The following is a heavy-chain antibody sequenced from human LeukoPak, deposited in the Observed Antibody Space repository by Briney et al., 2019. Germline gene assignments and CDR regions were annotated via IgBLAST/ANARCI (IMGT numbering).Heavy chain of an antibody. J-gene: IGHJ4*02. D-gene: IGHD3-16*01. CDR2: IYSGGST. Sequence: GGSLRLSCAASGFTVSSNYMSWVRQAPGKGLEWVSVIYSGGSTYYADSVKGRFTISRDNSKNTLYLQMNSLSAEDTAVYYCARGTDDYVWGTDDYWGQGTLVTVSS. CDR3: ARGTDDYVWGTDDY. CDR1: GFTVSSNY. V-gene: IGHV3-53*01.